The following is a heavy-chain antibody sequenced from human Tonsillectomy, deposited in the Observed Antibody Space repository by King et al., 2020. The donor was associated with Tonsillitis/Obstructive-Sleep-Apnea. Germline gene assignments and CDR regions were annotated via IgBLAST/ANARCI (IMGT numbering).Heavy chain of an antibody. CDR1: GYSFSRYW. D-gene: IGHD1-1*01. Sequence: VQLVQSGAEVKKPGESLKISCKGSGYSFSRYWIGWVRQMPGNGLECMGIIYPDDSDTEYSPCFQGQVSISVDKSINTAYLQWSSLEAADTAMYYCARPVGVAGTGFYFDYWGEGTLAT. V-gene: IGHV5-51*03. J-gene: IGHJ4*02. CDR3: ARPVGVAGTGFYFDY. CDR2: IYPDDSDT.